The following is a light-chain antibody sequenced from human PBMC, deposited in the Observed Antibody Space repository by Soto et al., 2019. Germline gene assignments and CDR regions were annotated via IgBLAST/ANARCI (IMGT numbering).Light chain of an antibody. V-gene: IGLV1-40*01. Sequence: QSVLTQPPSVSGAPGQRVTISCTGSSSNIGAGYDVHWYQQLPRTAPKLLIYGNSNRPSGVPDRFSGAESGTSASLAITGLRAEGEADYYCQSYDSGLGYVFGTGTQLTV. CDR2: GNS. J-gene: IGLJ1*01. CDR3: QSYDSGLGYV. CDR1: SSNIGAGYD.